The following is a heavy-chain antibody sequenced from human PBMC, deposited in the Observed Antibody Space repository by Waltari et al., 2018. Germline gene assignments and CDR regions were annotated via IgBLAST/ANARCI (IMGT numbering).Heavy chain of an antibody. V-gene: IGHV4-38-2*02. J-gene: IGHJ4*02. CDR2: IYHSGST. CDR3: ARVGGYCSSTSCYTYFDY. D-gene: IGHD2-2*02. CDR1: GYSISSGYY. Sequence: QVQLQESGPGLVKPSETLSLTCTVSGYSISSGYYWGWIRPPPGRGLEWIGSIYHSGSTYYNPSLKSRVTISVDTSKNQFSLKLSSVTAADTAVYYCARVGGYCSSTSCYTYFDYWGQGTLVTVSS.